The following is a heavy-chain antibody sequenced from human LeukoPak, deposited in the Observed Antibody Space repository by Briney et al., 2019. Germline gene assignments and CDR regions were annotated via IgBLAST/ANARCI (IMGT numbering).Heavy chain of an antibody. D-gene: IGHD3-10*01. Sequence: PGGSLRLSCSASGFTFSSYAMHWVRQAPGKGLEYVSAISSNGGSTYHTDTVKGRFTISRDNSKNTLYLQMSSPRTEDTAVYYCVRDLRSSGFFDYWGQGTLVTVSS. J-gene: IGHJ4*02. CDR3: VRDLRSSGFFDY. CDR1: GFTFSSYA. CDR2: ISSNGGST. V-gene: IGHV3-64D*06.